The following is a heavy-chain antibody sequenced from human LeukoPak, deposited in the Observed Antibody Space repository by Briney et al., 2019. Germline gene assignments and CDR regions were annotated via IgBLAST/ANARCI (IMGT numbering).Heavy chain of an antibody. V-gene: IGHV4-59*12. CDR2: IYYSGST. CDR3: AREVRNNYYDSSGYFDY. D-gene: IGHD3-22*01. J-gene: IGHJ4*02. Sequence: SETLSLTCTVSGGSISSYCWSWIRQPPGKGLEWIGYIYYSGSTNYNPSLKSRVTISVDTSKNQLSLKLSSVTAADTAVYYCAREVRNNYYDSSGYFDYRGQGTLVTVSS. CDR1: GGSISSYC.